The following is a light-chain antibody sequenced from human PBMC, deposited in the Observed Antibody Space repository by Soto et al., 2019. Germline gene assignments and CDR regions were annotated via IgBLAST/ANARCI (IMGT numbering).Light chain of an antibody. V-gene: IGKV1-9*01. J-gene: IGKJ4*01. CDR1: QGISSY. CDR2: AAS. CDR3: QQLNSYSLT. Sequence: DIQLTQSPSFLSASVGDRVTITCRASQGISSYLAWYQQKPGKAPKLLIYAASTLQSGVPSRFSGSVPGTESTLTISILQPEDFATYYCQQLNSYSLTFGGGTKVEIK.